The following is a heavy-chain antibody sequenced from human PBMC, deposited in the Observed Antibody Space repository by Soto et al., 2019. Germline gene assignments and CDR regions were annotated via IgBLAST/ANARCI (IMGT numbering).Heavy chain of an antibody. CDR3: VTDSIVSGSYVFNF. CDR1: GYNLTDLS. J-gene: IGHJ4*02. CDR2: FDPEDGET. D-gene: IGHD3-22*01. V-gene: IGHV1-24*01. Sequence: ASVKVSCKVSGYNLTDLSLHWVRQAPGKRLEWMGAFDPEDGETTYAQSLQGRVTMTADTSEDTAYMELSSLMSEDTALYYCVTDSIVSGSYVFNFWGQGTLVTVSS.